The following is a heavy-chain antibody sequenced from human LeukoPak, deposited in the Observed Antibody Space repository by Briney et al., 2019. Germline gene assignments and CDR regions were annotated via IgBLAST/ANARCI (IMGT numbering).Heavy chain of an antibody. V-gene: IGHV3-74*01. Sequence: PGGSLRLSCAASGFTFSNYWMHWVRQAPGKGLVWVSRINSDGSSINYADSVKGRFTISRDNAKNTLYLQMNSLRAEDTAVYYCAKKYDAFDIWGQGTMVTVSS. CDR3: AKKYDAFDI. J-gene: IGHJ3*02. CDR1: GFTFSNYW. CDR2: INSDGSSI.